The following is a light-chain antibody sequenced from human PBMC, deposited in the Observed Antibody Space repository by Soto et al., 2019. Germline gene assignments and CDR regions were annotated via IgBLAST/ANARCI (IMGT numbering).Light chain of an antibody. Sequence: QSVLTQPASVSGSPGQSIAISCSGTSSDVGGDHVSWYQHHPGKVPRLIIYDVSNRPSGISNRFSGSKSDNTASLTISRLHADDEAESYCSSHTSTTHSVFGTWTKVTVL. CDR1: SSDVGGDH. V-gene: IGLV2-14*03. J-gene: IGLJ1*01. CDR2: DVS. CDR3: SSHTSTTHSV.